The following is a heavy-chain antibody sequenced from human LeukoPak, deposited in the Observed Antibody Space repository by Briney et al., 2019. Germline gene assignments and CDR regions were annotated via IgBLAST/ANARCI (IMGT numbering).Heavy chain of an antibody. D-gene: IGHD6-13*01. Sequence: SETLSLTCIVSGGSISSYNYYWGWILQPPGKGLEWLGSIYYSGSTFYNPSLKSRVTISVDTSKNQFSLKLSSVTAADTAVYYCARATLEYSSSWSLLVDYWGQGTLVTVSS. V-gene: IGHV4-39*07. CDR3: ARATLEYSSSWSLLVDY. CDR1: GGSISSYNYY. CDR2: IYYSGST. J-gene: IGHJ4*02.